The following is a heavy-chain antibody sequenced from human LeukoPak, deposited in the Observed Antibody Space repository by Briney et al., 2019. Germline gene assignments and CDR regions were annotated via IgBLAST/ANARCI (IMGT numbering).Heavy chain of an antibody. CDR3: ARTPYSGSQFDY. V-gene: IGHV1-69*05. CDR2: IIPIFGTA. CDR1: GGTFSSYA. D-gene: IGHD1-26*01. Sequence: SVKVSCKASGGTFSSYAISWVRQAPGQGLEWMGRIIPIFGTANYAQKFQGIVTITTDESTSTAYMELSSLRSEDTAVYYCARTPYSGSQFDYWGQGTLVTVSS. J-gene: IGHJ4*02.